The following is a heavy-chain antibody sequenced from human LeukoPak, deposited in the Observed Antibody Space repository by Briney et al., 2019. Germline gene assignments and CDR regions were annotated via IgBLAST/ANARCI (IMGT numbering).Heavy chain of an antibody. CDR2: IRQDESER. V-gene: IGHV3-7*01. CDR3: ARLSAYYYGSFFYYYMDV. Sequence: GGSLRLSCEGSGFSFSSYWMTWVRQSPGKGPEWVANIRQDESERYTVDSVKGRFTISRDNAKNSVYLHMNSLRAEDTALYYCARLSAYYYGSFFYYYMDVWGKGTTVTVSS. D-gene: IGHD3-10*01. CDR1: GFSFSSYW. J-gene: IGHJ6*03.